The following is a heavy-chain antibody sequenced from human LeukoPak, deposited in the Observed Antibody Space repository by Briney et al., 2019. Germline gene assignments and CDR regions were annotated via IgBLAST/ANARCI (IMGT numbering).Heavy chain of an antibody. CDR3: ARGSGFPYYDFWSGYYSDPTPFDP. J-gene: IGHJ5*02. CDR1: GGTFSSYA. D-gene: IGHD3-3*01. V-gene: IGHV1-69*05. CDR2: ITPIFGTA. Sequence: GASVKVSCKASGGTFSSYAISWVRQAPGQGLEWMGGITPIFGTANYAQKFQGRVTITTDESTSTAYTELSSLRSEDTAVYYCARGSGFPYYDFWSGYYSDPTPFDPWGQGTLVTVSS.